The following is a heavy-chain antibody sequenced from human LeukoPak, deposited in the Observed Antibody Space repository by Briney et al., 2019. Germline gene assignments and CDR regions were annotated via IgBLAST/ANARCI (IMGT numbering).Heavy chain of an antibody. D-gene: IGHD3-9*01. Sequence: SETLSPTCTVSGASVSDSLSYWGWVRQPPGEGVEWGANVYYTGSTYYNPSLKSRVTMSVDTSKNQFSLKMTSVTAADTAIYYCARLTKGRYFDYIFAFWGQGILVTVSS. CDR3: ARLTKGRYFDYIFAF. J-gene: IGHJ4*02. CDR2: VYYTGST. V-gene: IGHV4-39*01. CDR1: GASVSDSLSY.